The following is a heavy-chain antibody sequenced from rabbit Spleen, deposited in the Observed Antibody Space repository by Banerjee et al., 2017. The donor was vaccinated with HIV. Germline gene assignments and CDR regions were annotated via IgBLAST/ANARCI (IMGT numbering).Heavy chain of an antibody. Sequence: QSLEESGGDLVKPGASMTITCTASGFSFSSSDYMCWVRQDPGKGLEWISCIAGDSSGFTYSATWAKGRFTCSKTSSTTVTLQMTSLTVADTATYFCARDTGTSFSSYGMDLWGPGTLVTVS. J-gene: IGHJ6*01. CDR1: GFSFSSSDY. D-gene: IGHD7-1*01. V-gene: IGHV1S40*01. CDR2: IAGDSSGFT. CDR3: ARDTGTSFSSYGMDL.